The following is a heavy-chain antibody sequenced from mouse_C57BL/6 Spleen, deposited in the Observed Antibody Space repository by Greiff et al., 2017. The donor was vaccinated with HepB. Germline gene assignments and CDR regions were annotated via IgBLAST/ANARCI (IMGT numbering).Heavy chain of an antibody. Sequence: EVMLVESGGGLVKPGGSLKLSCAASGFTFSDYGMHWVRQAPEKGLEWVAYISSGSSTIYYADNVKGRFTIPIDNAKNTLFLPMTSLGSEDTTMYYFATTLYYGNYDFDYWGQGTTLTVSS. CDR3: ATTLYYGNYDFDY. CDR1: GFTFSDYG. V-gene: IGHV5-17*01. D-gene: IGHD2-1*01. CDR2: ISSGSSTI. J-gene: IGHJ2*01.